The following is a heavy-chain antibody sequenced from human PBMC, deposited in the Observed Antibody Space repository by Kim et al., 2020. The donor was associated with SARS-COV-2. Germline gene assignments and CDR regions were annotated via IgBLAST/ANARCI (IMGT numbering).Heavy chain of an antibody. D-gene: IGHD3-10*02. J-gene: IGHJ5*02. CDR1: GFTFSSYA. CDR2: ISYDGSNK. CDR3: AREGEPVTMCNWFDP. Sequence: GGSLRLSCAASGFTFSSYAMHWVRQAPGKGLEWVAVISYDGSNKYYADSVKGRFTISRDNSKNTLYLQMNSLRAEDTAVYYCAREGEPVTMCNWFDPWGQGTLVTVSS. V-gene: IGHV3-30*04.